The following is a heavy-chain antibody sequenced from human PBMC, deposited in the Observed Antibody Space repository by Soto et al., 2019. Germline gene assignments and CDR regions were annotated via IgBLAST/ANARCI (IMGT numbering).Heavy chain of an antibody. D-gene: IGHD5-12*01. Sequence: EVQVVESGGGLIQPGGPLRLSCEVSGFSVTANYMSWVRQAPEKGLEWVSVIYSGGSTYYVDSVKGRFSISRDISKNTLYRQMNSLRAEDTAVYYCHGYGYWGQGTLVTVSS. J-gene: IGHJ4*02. CDR2: IYSGGST. CDR1: GFSVTANY. V-gene: IGHV3-53*01. CDR3: HGYGY.